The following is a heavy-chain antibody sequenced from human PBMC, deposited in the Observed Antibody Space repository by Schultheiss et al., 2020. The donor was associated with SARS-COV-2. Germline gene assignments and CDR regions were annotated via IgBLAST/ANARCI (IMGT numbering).Heavy chain of an antibody. Sequence: GGSLRLSCAASGFTFSSYSMNWVRQAPGKGLEWVSYISSSSSYTNYADSVKGRFTISRDNSKNTLYLQMNSLRAEDTAVYYCARGVLWSGYYYFDYWGQGTLVTVSS. CDR3: ARGVLWSGYYYFDY. D-gene: IGHD3-3*01. J-gene: IGHJ4*02. V-gene: IGHV3-21*05. CDR2: ISSSSSYT. CDR1: GFTFSSYS.